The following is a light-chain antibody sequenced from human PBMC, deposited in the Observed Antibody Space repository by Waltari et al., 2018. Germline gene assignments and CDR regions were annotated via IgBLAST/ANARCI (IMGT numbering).Light chain of an antibody. V-gene: IGKV3-15*01. Sequence: EIVMTQSPVTLSVSPGERATLSCRASHSVGTKLGWYQQKPGQAPRLLIYGASNRATGIAARFSGSGSGTEFTLTISSLQSEDFAIYYCQQYNLWPWTFDQGTKVDIK. CDR3: QQYNLWPWT. CDR1: HSVGTK. CDR2: GAS. J-gene: IGKJ1*01.